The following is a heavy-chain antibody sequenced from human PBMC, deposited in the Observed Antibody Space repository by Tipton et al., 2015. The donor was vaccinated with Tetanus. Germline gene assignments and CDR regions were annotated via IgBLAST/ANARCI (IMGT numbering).Heavy chain of an antibody. D-gene: IGHD3-10*01. V-gene: IGHV3-23*01. CDR1: GFTFSSYS. Sequence: SLRLSCAASGFTFSSYSMNWVRQAPGRGLEWVSGISGGGDNTHYAESLKGRFTISRDNSKDRLYLQMNSLRAEDTAEYYCAKWYGELSSYFYYYGMDVWGQGTTVAVSS. CDR3: AKWYGELSSYFYYYGMDV. CDR2: ISGGGDNT. J-gene: IGHJ6*02.